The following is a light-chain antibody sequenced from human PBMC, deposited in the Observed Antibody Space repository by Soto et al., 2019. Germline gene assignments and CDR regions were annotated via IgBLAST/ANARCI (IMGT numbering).Light chain of an antibody. CDR3: QHRSNCPLT. CDR2: DAS. CDR1: QSISSY. Sequence: EIVLTQSPATLSLSPGERATLSCRASQSISSYLAWYQQKPGRAPSLLIYDASNRATGIPARFSGSGSGTDFTLTISSLEPEDFAVYYCQHRSNCPLTFGGGTKVEI. V-gene: IGKV3-11*01. J-gene: IGKJ4*01.